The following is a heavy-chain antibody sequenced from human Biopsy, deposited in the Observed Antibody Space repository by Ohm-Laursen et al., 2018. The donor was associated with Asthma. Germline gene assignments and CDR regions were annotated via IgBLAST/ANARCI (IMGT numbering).Heavy chain of an antibody. CDR3: ARAVSSSSYWYFDL. D-gene: IGHD6-6*01. CDR1: GDAMSTSGSY. CDR2: IYYSGRT. V-gene: IGHV4-39*02. Sequence: SETLSLTCTVSGDAMSTSGSYWGWIRQSPGKGLEWIGSIYYSGRTHYNPSLESRFTISPDTRKNHFSLKVTSVTAADTAVYYCARAVSSSSYWYFDLWGRGDLVTVSS. J-gene: IGHJ2*01.